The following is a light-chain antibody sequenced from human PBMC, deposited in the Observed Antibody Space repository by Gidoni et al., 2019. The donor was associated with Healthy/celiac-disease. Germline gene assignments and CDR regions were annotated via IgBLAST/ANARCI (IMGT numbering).Light chain of an antibody. CDR1: QSVSSY. V-gene: IGKV3-11*01. CDR3: QQRSNWPPT. Sequence: PATLSLSPGEIATLSCRASQSVSSYLAWYQQKPGQAPRLLIYDASNRATGIPARFSGSGSGTDFTLTISSLEPEDFAVYYCQQRSNWPPTFGGGTKVEIK. J-gene: IGKJ4*01. CDR2: DAS.